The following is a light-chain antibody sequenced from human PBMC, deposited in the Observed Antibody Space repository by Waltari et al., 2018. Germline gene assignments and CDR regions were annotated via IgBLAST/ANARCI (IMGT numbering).Light chain of an antibody. V-gene: IGLV1-47*01. CDR3: AAWDDSLSGPV. CDR2: RNN. J-gene: IGLJ3*02. Sequence: QSVLTQPPSASGTPGQRVTISCSGSSXNXGSNYVYWYQQLPGTAPKLLIYRNNQRPSGVPDRFSGSKSGTSASLAISGLRSEDEADYYCAAWDDSLSGPVFGGGTKLTVL. CDR1: SXNXGSNY.